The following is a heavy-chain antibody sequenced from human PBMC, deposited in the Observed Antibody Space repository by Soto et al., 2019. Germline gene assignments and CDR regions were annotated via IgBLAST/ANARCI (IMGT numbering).Heavy chain of an antibody. Sequence: EVQLVESGGGLVQPGGSLRLSCVASGFTFSDYWMTWVRQAPGKGLEWVANIARDGSEKNYVDSVKGRFTISRDNAKNSLYLQMNSLRGEDTAVYYCARALSRTTCKAWGQGTLVTVSS. CDR1: GFTFSDYW. J-gene: IGHJ5*02. CDR2: IARDGSEK. CDR3: ARALSRTTCKA. V-gene: IGHV3-7*01. D-gene: IGHD1-26*01.